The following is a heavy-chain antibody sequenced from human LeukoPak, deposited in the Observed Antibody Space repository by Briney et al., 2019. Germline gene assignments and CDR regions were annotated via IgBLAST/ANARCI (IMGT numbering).Heavy chain of an antibody. CDR2: IYYSGST. CDR3: AGQTRSHFDY. Sequence: SETLSLTCTVSGGSISSYYWSWIRQPPGKGLEWIGYIYYSGSTNYNPSLKSRVTISVDTSKNQFSLKLSSVTAADTAVYYCAGQTRSHFDYWGQGTLVTVSS. J-gene: IGHJ4*02. V-gene: IGHV4-59*01. CDR1: GGSISSYY.